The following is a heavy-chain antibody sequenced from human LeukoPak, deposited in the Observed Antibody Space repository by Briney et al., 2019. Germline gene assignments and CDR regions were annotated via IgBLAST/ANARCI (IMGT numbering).Heavy chain of an antibody. V-gene: IGHV3-23*01. J-gene: IGHJ3*02. D-gene: IGHD4-17*01. CDR1: GFTFSNYA. CDR3: AKDRYGDNAFDI. Sequence: PGGSLRLSCAASGFTFSNYAMSWVRQAPGKGLEWVSRISGSGGSPYYADSVKGRFTISRDNPKSTLFLQMNSLTAEDTAVYFCAKDRYGDNAFDIWGQGTMVTVSS. CDR2: ISGSGGSP.